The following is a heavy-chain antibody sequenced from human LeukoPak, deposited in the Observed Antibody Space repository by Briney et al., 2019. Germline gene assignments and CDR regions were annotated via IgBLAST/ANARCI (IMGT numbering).Heavy chain of an antibody. CDR2: ISHDGSNN. Sequence: GGSLRLSCAASGFTFSNYGMHWVRQAPGKGLEWVVVISHDGSNNNYADSVKGRFTISRDNSKNTLYPQMNSLRPEDTAVYYCARAYVIRSSWYDRLDAFDIWGQGTMVTVSS. D-gene: IGHD6-13*01. CDR1: GFTFSNYG. V-gene: IGHV3-30*03. CDR3: ARAYVIRSSWYDRLDAFDI. J-gene: IGHJ3*02.